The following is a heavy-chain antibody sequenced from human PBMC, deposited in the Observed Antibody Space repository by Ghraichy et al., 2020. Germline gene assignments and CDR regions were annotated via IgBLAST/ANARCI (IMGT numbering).Heavy chain of an antibody. J-gene: IGHJ5*02. Sequence: GGSLRLSCAASGFTFSSYAMSWVRQAPGKGLEWVSTISGSGGSTYYADSVKGRFTISRDNSKNTLYLQMNSLRAEDAAVYYCAKAWGYCSGGTCPPYNWFDPWGQGTLVTVSS. CDR2: ISGSGGST. V-gene: IGHV3-23*01. D-gene: IGHD2-15*01. CDR1: GFTFSSYA. CDR3: AKAWGYCSGGTCPPYNWFDP.